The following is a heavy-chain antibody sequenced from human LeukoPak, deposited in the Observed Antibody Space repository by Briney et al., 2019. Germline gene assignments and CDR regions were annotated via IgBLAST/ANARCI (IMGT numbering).Heavy chain of an antibody. CDR2: ITASGST. CDR3: ARDKVVGAASATYTFDY. CDR1: GAPVNNHH. D-gene: IGHD2-15*01. J-gene: IGHJ4*02. Sequence: PSETLSLTCSVSGAPVNNHHWGWIRQPAGKGLEWIGRITASGSTNYTPSLRSRVTISVDKSTNQLFLRLAYVTAAETAVFYFARDKVVGAASATYTFDYWGEGTLVAVSS. V-gene: IGHV4-4*07.